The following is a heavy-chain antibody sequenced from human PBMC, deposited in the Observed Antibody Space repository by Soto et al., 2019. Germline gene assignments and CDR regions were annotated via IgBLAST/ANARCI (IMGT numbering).Heavy chain of an antibody. CDR2: INAGNGNT. CDR3: AMWVGGNYFHY. V-gene: IGHV1-3*01. D-gene: IGHD1-26*01. CDR1: GYTFTSYA. J-gene: IGHJ4*02. Sequence: ASVKVSCKASGYTFTSYAMHWVRQAPGQRLEWMGWINAGNGNTKYSQKFQGRITITRDTSASTAYMELRSLRSEDTAVYFCAMWVGGNYFHYWGQGTLVTVSS.